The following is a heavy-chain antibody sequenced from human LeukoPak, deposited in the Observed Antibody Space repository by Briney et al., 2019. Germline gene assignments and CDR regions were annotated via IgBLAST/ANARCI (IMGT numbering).Heavy chain of an antibody. J-gene: IGHJ6*02. CDR3: AREGDGEAVAGRLLNYYYYGMDV. CDR2: ISAYNGNT. Sequence: GASVKVSCKASGYTFTGYYMHWVRQAPGQGLEWMGWISAYNGNTNYAQKLQGRVTMTTDTSTSTAYMELRSLRSDDTAVYYCAREGDGEAVAGRLLNYYYYGMDVWGQGTTVTVSS. V-gene: IGHV1-18*04. D-gene: IGHD6-19*01. CDR1: GYTFTGYY.